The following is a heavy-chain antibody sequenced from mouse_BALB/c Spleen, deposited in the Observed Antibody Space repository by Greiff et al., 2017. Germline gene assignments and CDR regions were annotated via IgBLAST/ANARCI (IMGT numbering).Heavy chain of an antibody. J-gene: IGHJ2*01. D-gene: IGHD2-10*02. CDR3: ARGIEYGNYYFDY. V-gene: IGHV1-67*01. Sequence: VQLQQSGPELVRPGVSVKISCKGSGYTFTDYAMHWVKQSHAKSLEWIGVISTYYGNTNYNQKFKGKATMTVDKSSSTAYMELARLTSEDSAIYYCARGIEYGNYYFDYWGQGTTLTVSS. CDR1: GYTFTDYA. CDR2: ISTYYGNT.